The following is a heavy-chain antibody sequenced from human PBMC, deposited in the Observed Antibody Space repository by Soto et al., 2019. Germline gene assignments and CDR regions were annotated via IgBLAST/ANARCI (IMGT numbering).Heavy chain of an antibody. CDR2: IYDSGST. Sequence: QVQLQESGPGLVKPSQTLSLTCTVSGVSISSGDYYWSWIRQHPGKGLEWIGSIYDSGSTYYSPSLKSRLTISVDTSKDQFSLKLSSVTAADTAVYYCARGLSNLDYWGQGTLVTVSS. CDR1: GVSISSGDYY. J-gene: IGHJ4*02. D-gene: IGHD7-27*01. V-gene: IGHV4-31*03. CDR3: ARGLSNLDY.